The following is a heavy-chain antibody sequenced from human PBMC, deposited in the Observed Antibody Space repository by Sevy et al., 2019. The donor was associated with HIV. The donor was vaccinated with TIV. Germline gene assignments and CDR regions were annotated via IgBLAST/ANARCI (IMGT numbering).Heavy chain of an antibody. V-gene: IGHV1-18*01. J-gene: IGHJ4*02. D-gene: IGHD6-6*01. CDR1: GYTFTSYG. Sequence: ASVKVSCKASGYTFTSYGISWVRQASGQGLEWMGWISAYNGNTNYAQKLQGRVTMTTDTSTSTAYMELRSLRSDDTAVYYCARGGYSSSAGTIFDYWGQGTLVTVSS. CDR2: ISAYNGNT. CDR3: ARGGYSSSAGTIFDY.